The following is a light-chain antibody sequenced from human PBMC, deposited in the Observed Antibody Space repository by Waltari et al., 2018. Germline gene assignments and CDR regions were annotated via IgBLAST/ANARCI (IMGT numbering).Light chain of an antibody. J-gene: IGKJ3*01. CDR1: QSVSSN. CDR2: GAS. V-gene: IGKV3-15*01. Sequence: EIVMTQSPATLSVSPGERATLSCRASQSVSSNLAWYQQKPGQAPRLLIYGASTRATGIPARFSGSGSGTEFTLTISSLQSEDFAVYDCQQYNNWPPRVTFGPGTKVDIK. CDR3: QQYNNWPPRVT.